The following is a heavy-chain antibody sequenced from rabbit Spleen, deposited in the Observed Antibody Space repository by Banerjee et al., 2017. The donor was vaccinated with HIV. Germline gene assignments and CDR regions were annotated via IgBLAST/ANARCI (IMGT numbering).Heavy chain of an antibody. Sequence: QEQLVESGGGLVQPGGSLKLSCKASGFDFSSYGVSWVRQAPGKELEWIGYIDPIFGSTYYASWVNGRFTISRENTQNTVSLQMNSLTAADTATYFCVRDQAGDDGYGPYYFNFWGQGTLVTVS. D-gene: IGHD6-1*01. CDR3: VRDQAGDDGYGPYYFNF. V-gene: IGHV1S47*01. J-gene: IGHJ4*01. CDR2: IDPIFGST. CDR1: GFDFSSYG.